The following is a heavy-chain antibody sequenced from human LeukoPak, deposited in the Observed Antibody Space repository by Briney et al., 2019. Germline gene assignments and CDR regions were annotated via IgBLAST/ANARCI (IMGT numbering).Heavy chain of an antibody. CDR3: ARSEYCGGDCYSDAFDI. J-gene: IGHJ3*02. CDR2: INPNSGST. Sequence: ASVKVSCKASGYTFTGYYMHWVRLAPGQRLEWMGWINPNSGSTNYAQKFQGRVTMTSDTSISTAYMELSRLRSDDTAVYYCARSEYCGGDCYSDAFDIWGQGTMVTVSS. D-gene: IGHD2-21*01. CDR1: GYTFTGYY. V-gene: IGHV1-2*02.